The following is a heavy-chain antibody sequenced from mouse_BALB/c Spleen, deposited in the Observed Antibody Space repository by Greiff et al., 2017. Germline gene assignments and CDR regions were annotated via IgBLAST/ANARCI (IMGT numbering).Heavy chain of an antibody. Sequence: EVNVVESGGGLVQPGGSRKLSCAASGFTFSSFGMHWVRQAPEKGLEWVAYISSGSSTIYYADTVKGRFTISRDNPKNTLFLQMTSLRSEDTAMYYCARLDWEDAMDYWGQGTSVTVSS. D-gene: IGHD4-1*01. CDR1: GFTFSSFG. V-gene: IGHV5-17*02. CDR2: ISSGSSTI. J-gene: IGHJ4*01. CDR3: ARLDWEDAMDY.